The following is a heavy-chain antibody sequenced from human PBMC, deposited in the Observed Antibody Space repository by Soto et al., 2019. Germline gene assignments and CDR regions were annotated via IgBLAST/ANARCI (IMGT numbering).Heavy chain of an antibody. J-gene: IGHJ4*02. CDR1: GGSFSGYY. Sequence: SETLSLTCAVYGGSFSGYYWSWIRQPPGKGLEWIGEINHSGSTNYNPSLKSRVTISVDTSKNQFSLKLSSVTAADTAVYYCARGLGVVVPAAIDYWGQGTLVTVSS. V-gene: IGHV4-34*01. CDR3: ARGLGVVVPAAIDY. D-gene: IGHD2-2*01. CDR2: INHSGST.